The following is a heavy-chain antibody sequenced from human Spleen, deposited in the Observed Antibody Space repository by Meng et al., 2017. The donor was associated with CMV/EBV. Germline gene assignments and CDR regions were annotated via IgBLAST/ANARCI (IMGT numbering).Heavy chain of an antibody. D-gene: IGHD5-24*01. CDR2: VSWSSSIM. J-gene: IGHJ4*02. CDR1: GFILDNYA. CDR3: AKGLRRDDYTLDY. Sequence: SLKISCAASGFILDNYAVHWVRQAPGKGLEWVSGVSWSSSIMGYADSVKGRFTISRDDAKNSLYLQMNSLRVEDTALYYCAKGLRRDDYTLDYWGQGTLVTVSS. V-gene: IGHV3-9*01.